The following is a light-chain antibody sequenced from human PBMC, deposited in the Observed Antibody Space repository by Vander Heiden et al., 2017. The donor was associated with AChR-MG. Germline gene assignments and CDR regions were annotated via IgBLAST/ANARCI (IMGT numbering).Light chain of an antibody. J-gene: IGLJ3*02. CDR2: DDS. CDR3: QVWESSGDQVV. CDR1: NRGSKT. V-gene: IGLV3-21*01. Sequence: YVLTQPPSVSVAPGEPARIPCGGRNRGSKTVHWFPQRPGQAPVLFIYDDSDRPSGIPERFSGSTSGSTATLTISRVEGGDEADYYCQVWESSGDQVVIGGGTKLTVL.